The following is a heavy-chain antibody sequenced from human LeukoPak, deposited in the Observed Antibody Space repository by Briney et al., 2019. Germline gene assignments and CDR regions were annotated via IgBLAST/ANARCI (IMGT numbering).Heavy chain of an antibody. Sequence: GGSLRLSCAASGFTFSSYWMSWVRQAPGKGLEWVANIKKDGSEKYYVDSVKGRFTISRDNAKTSLHLQMNSLRAEDTAVYYCARDLSGVTGYTYGRGIDYWGQGTLVTVSS. CDR2: IKKDGSEK. J-gene: IGHJ4*02. CDR3: ARDLSGVTGYTYGRGIDY. V-gene: IGHV3-7*01. CDR1: GFTFSSYW. D-gene: IGHD5-18*01.